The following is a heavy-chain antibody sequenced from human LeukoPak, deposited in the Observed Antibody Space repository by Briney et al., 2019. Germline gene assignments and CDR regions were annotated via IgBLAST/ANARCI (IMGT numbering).Heavy chain of an antibody. CDR2: IYYSGST. V-gene: IGHV4-30-4*01. J-gene: IGHJ4*02. D-gene: IGHD4-17*01. CDR1: GGSFSGYY. CDR3: ARGTTVTPLPYFDY. Sequence: SETLSLTCAVYGGSFSGYYWSWIRQPPGKGLEWIGYIYYSGSTYYNPSLKSRVTISVDTSKNQFSLKLSSVTAADTAVYYCARGTTVTPLPYFDYWGQGTLVTVSS.